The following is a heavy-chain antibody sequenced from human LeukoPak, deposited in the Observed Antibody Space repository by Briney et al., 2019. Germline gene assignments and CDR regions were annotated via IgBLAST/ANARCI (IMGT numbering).Heavy chain of an antibody. J-gene: IGHJ6*03. Sequence: GGSLRLSCAASGFAFSSFAMGWVRQSPGKGLEWLSTINGGGNTTFYADSVKGRFTISRDNSKNTLYLRMDSLRPDDTAIYYCTKELHVAVAVADYYYFYMDVWGRGTAVTVSS. CDR2: INGGGNTT. CDR3: TKELHVAVAVADYYYFYMDV. V-gene: IGHV3-23*01. D-gene: IGHD6-19*01. CDR1: GFAFSSFA.